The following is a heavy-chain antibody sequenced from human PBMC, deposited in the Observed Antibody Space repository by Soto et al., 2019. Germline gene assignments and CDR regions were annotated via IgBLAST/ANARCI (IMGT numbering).Heavy chain of an antibody. CDR3: ARHGAGYSSSWYYGMDV. CDR1: GGSISSSSYY. D-gene: IGHD6-13*01. J-gene: IGHJ6*02. CDR2: IYYSGST. V-gene: IGHV4-39*01. Sequence: SETLSLTCTVSGGSISSSSYYWGWIRQPPGKGLEWIGSIYYSGSTYYNPSLKSRVTISVDTSKNQFSLKLSSVTAADTAVYYCARHGAGYSSSWYYGMDVWGQGTTVTVSS.